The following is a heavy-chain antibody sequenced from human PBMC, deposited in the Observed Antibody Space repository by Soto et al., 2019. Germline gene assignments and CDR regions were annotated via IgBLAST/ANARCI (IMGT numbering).Heavy chain of an antibody. CDR3: ARAGSSSWDY. CDR2: ISSSSSYI. CDR1: GFTFSSYS. J-gene: IGHJ4*02. D-gene: IGHD6-13*01. Sequence: GESLKISCAASGFTFSSYSMNWVRQAPGKGLEWVSSISSSSSYIYYADSVKGRFTISRDNAKNSLYLQMNSLRAEDTAVYYCARAGSSSWDYWGQGTLVTVSS. V-gene: IGHV3-21*01.